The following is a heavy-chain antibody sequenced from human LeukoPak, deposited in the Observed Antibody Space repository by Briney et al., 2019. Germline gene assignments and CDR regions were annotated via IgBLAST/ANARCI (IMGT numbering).Heavy chain of an antibody. J-gene: IGHJ4*02. Sequence: PGGSPRLSCTVSGLTVSSNSMSWVRQAPGKGLEWVSFIYSDNTHYSDSVKGRFTISRDNSKNTLYLQMNSLRAEDTAVYYRARWAGAYSHPYDYWGQGTLVTVSS. D-gene: IGHD4/OR15-4a*01. CDR2: IYSDNT. CDR1: GLTVSSNS. CDR3: ARWAGAYSHPYDY. V-gene: IGHV3-53*01.